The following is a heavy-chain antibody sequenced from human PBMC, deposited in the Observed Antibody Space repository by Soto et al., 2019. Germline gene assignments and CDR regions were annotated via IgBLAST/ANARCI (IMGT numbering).Heavy chain of an antibody. CDR1: GGTVSSYA. CDR3: ARRPLSSGSYPTHFDY. Sequence: QVQLVQSGAELKKPGSSVKVSCKASGGTVSSYAISWVRRAPGQGLEWMGGIIPIFGTANYAQKFQGRVTITADESTSTAYMELSSLRSEDTAVYYCARRPLSSGSYPTHFDYWGQGTLVTVSS. J-gene: IGHJ4*02. V-gene: IGHV1-69*01. D-gene: IGHD1-26*01. CDR2: IIPIFGTA.